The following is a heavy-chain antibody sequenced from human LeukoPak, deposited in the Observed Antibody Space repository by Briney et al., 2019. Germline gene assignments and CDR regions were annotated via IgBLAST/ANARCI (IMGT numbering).Heavy chain of an antibody. CDR1: GFTFSSYS. D-gene: IGHD3-9*01. CDR3: ARDILTGYYPYYYYGMDV. V-gene: IGHV3-48*04. Sequence: GGSLRLSCAASGFTFSSYSMNWVRQAPGKGLEWVSYISSSGSTIYYADSVKGRFTISRDNAKNSLYLQMNSLRAEDTAVYYCARDILTGYYPYYYYGMDVWGQGTTVTVSS. J-gene: IGHJ6*02. CDR2: ISSSGSTI.